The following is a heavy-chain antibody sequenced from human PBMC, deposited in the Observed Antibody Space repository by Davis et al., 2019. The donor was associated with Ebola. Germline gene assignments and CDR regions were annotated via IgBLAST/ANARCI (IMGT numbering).Heavy chain of an antibody. D-gene: IGHD3-22*01. CDR2: IYYSGST. CDR1: GGSFSGYY. CDR3: ARDYPPGYDSSGYLDY. Sequence: PSETLSLTCTVYGGSFSGYYWSWIRQPPGKGLEWIGYIYYSGSTYYNPSLKSRVTISVDTSKNQFSLKLSSVTAADTAVYYCARDYPPGYDSSGYLDYWGQGTLVTVSS. V-gene: IGHV4-30-4*01. J-gene: IGHJ4*02.